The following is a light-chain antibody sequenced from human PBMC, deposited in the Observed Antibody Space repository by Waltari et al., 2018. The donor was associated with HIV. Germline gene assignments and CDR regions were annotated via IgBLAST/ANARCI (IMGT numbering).Light chain of an antibody. CDR3: HSYDTSNLHWV. CDR1: SGSIASNY. CDR2: EDN. J-gene: IGLJ3*02. V-gene: IGLV6-57*03. Sequence: NFMLTQPHSVSESPGKTVTISCTRSSGSIASNYVQWCQQRPGSAPTSVIFEDNQRPSGVPDRFSGPYRMFIGSHPSPPISGLKTEDEADYYCHSYDTSNLHWVFGGGTKLTVL.